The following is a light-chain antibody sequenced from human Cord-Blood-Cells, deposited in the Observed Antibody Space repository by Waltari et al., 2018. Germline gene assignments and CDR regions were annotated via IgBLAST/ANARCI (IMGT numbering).Light chain of an antibody. Sequence: QTVVTQEPSLTVSPGGTVTLTCASSTGAVTSGYYPNWFQQKPGQAPRALIYSTSNTRSWTPARFSGSLLGGKAALTLSGVQPEDEAEYYCLLYYGGARVFGGGTKLTVL. CDR3: LLYYGGARV. CDR2: STS. CDR1: TGAVTSGYY. V-gene: IGLV7-43*01. J-gene: IGLJ3*02.